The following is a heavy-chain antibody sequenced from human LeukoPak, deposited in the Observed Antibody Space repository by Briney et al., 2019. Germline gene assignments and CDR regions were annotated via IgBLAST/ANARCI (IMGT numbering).Heavy chain of an antibody. Sequence: PGGSLRLSCAASGFTFSDYGMQWVRQAPGKGLECLSVIWSGGSIADYAESVRGRFTISRDSSKNTVYLQMNSLRAEDTAIYFCTRVATAGTWTDYWGQGTLVTVSS. V-gene: IGHV3-33*03. CDR1: GFTFSDYG. CDR2: IWSGGSIA. CDR3: TRVATAGTWTDY. J-gene: IGHJ4*02. D-gene: IGHD6-25*01.